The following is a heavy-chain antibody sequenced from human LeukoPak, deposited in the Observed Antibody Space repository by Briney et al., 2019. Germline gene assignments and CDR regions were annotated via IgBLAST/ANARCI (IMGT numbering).Heavy chain of an antibody. Sequence: ASVKVSCNASGYTFTGYYMHWVRQAPGQGLEWMGWINPNSGGTNYAQKFQGRVTMTRDTSISTAYMELSRLRSDDTAVYYCARDYDIFATHAFDIWGQGTMVTVSS. CDR2: INPNSGGT. J-gene: IGHJ3*02. CDR1: GYTFTGYY. D-gene: IGHD3-9*01. V-gene: IGHV1-2*02. CDR3: ARDYDIFATHAFDI.